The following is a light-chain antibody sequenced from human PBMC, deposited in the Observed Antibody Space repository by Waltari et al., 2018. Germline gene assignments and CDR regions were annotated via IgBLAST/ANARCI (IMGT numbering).Light chain of an antibody. Sequence: IMLTQSPGTLSFSPGETATLSCRAIHSISRFIAWYQEIPGQATRPLIYDASTRATGIPARFSGSGSGTDFSLIISRLEPEEIAVYYCQKYGSLPATFGQGTKVEIK. CDR3: QKYGSLPAT. V-gene: IGKV3-20*01. J-gene: IGKJ1*01. CDR1: HSISRF. CDR2: DAS.